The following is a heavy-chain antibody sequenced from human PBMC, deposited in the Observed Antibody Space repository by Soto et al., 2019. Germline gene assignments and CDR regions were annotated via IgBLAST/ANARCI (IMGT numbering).Heavy chain of an antibody. J-gene: IGHJ4*02. Sequence: EVQLLESGGGLVQPGGSLRLSCAASGFTFSSYAMSWVRQAPGKGLEWVSAISGSGGSTYYADSVKGRFTISRDNSKHTLYLQMNSLRAEDTAVYYCAKDRDADDVGAPIDYWGQGTLVTVSS. CDR3: AKDRDADDVGAPIDY. CDR1: GFTFSSYA. D-gene: IGHD3-10*01. V-gene: IGHV3-23*01. CDR2: ISGSGGST.